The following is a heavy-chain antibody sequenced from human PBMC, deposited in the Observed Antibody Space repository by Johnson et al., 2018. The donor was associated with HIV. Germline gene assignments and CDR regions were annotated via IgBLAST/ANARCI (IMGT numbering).Heavy chain of an antibody. J-gene: IGHJ3*02. V-gene: IGHV3-30-3*01. CDR1: GFPFSNYA. CDR2: ISYDGSNK. Sequence: VQFVESGGGVVQPGRSLRLSCAASGFPFSNYAMDWVRQAPGKGLEWVAVISYDGSNKYYADSVKGRFTISRDNSKNTLYLQMNSLRAEDTAVYYCARECSSTRWTYGFDIWCQGTMVAVSS. D-gene: IGHD6-13*01. CDR3: ARECSSTRWTYGFDI.